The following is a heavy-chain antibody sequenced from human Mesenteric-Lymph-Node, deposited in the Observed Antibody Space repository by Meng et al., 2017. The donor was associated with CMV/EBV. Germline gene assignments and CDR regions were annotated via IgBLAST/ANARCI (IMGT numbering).Heavy chain of an antibody. J-gene: IGHJ3*02. CDR2: ISWNSGSI. D-gene: IGHD6-13*01. V-gene: IGHV3-9*01. CDR1: GFIFDDYA. Sequence: LSLTCAASGFIFDDYAMYWVRQAPGKGLEWVSGISWNSGSIGYADSVKGRFTISRDNAKNSLYLQMNSLRAEDTALYYCAKDARYSTSWKAGAFDIWGQGTMVTVSS. CDR3: AKDARYSTSWKAGAFDI.